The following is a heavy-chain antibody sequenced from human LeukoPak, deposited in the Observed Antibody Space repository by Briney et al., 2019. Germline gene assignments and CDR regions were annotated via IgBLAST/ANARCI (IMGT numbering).Heavy chain of an antibody. CDR2: IYYSGST. D-gene: IGHD5-12*01. CDR3: ARDHRGYSGYTRRSHYWYFDL. Sequence: PSETLSLTCTVSGGSISSYYWSWIRQPPGKGLEWIGYIYYSGSTNYNPSLKSRVTISVDTSKNQFSLKLSSVTAADTAVYYCARDHRGYSGYTRRSHYWYFDLWGRGTLVTVSS. CDR1: GGSISSYY. V-gene: IGHV4-59*12. J-gene: IGHJ2*01.